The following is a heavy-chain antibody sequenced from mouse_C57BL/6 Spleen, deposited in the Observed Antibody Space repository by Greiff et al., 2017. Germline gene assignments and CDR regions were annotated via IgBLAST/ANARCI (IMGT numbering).Heavy chain of an antibody. Sequence: EVQLQQSGAGLVKPGASLKFSCTASGFDIKDYYMHWVQQRTEQGLEWIGKIDPEDGETKYAPKFQGKAIITADTSSNTAYLQLSSLTSEDTALYYCSSIGSGYGNDSYFDGWGQGTTLTVSS. CDR3: SSIGSGYGNDSYFDG. CDR2: IDPEDGET. CDR1: GFDIKDYY. V-gene: IGHV14-2*01. D-gene: IGHD2-1*01. J-gene: IGHJ2*01.